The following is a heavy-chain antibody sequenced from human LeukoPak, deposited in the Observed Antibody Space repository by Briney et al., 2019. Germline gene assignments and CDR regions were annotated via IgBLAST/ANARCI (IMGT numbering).Heavy chain of an antibody. Sequence: ASVKASCKASGYTFTGYYMHWVRQAPGQGLEWMGWINPNSGGTNYAQKFQGRVTMTRDTSISTAYMELSRLRSDDTAVYYCARGVGTTGTTLFDRNYYYYGMDVWGQGTTVTVSS. J-gene: IGHJ6*02. CDR3: ARGVGTTGTTLFDRNYYYYGMDV. V-gene: IGHV1-2*02. D-gene: IGHD1-1*01. CDR1: GYTFTGYY. CDR2: INPNSGGT.